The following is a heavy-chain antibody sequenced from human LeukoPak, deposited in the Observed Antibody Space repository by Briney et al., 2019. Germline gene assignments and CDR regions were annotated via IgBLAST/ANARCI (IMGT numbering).Heavy chain of an antibody. V-gene: IGHV4-59*12. D-gene: IGHD3-10*01. CDR2: IYYSGST. Sequence: SETLSLTCTVSGGSISSYYWSWIRQPPGKGLEWIGYIYYSGSTNYNPSLKSRVTISVDTSKNQFSLKLNSVTAADTAVYYCARGSFYGSGSFYKASFDPWGQGTLVTVSS. J-gene: IGHJ5*02. CDR1: GGSISSYY. CDR3: ARGSFYGSGSFYKASFDP.